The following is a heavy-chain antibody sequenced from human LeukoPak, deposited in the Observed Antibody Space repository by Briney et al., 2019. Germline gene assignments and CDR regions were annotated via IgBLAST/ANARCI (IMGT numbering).Heavy chain of an antibody. J-gene: IGHJ5*02. CDR1: GYSFTSYW. CDR2: IDPSDSYT. Sequence: GESLKISCKGSGYSFTSYWISWVRQMPGKGLEWMGRIDPSDSYTNYSPSFQGHVTISADKSISTAYPQWSSLKASDTAMYYCARHDSPYDILTGYSSWGQGTLVTVSS. D-gene: IGHD3-9*01. CDR3: ARHDSPYDILTGYSS. V-gene: IGHV5-10-1*01.